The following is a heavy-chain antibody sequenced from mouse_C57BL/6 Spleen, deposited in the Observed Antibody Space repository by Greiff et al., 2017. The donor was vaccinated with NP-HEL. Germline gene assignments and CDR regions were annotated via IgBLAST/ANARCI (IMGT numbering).Heavy chain of an antibody. J-gene: IGHJ2*01. CDR1: GYTFTDYY. D-gene: IGHD2-14*01. CDR2: IYPGSGNT. Sequence: QVQLQQSGAELVRPGASVKLSCKASGYTFTDYYINWVKQRPGQGLEWIARIYPGSGNTYYNEKFKGKATLTAEKSSSTAYMQLSSLTSEDSAVYFCARGGYGDYWGKGTTLTVSS. CDR3: ARGGYGDY. V-gene: IGHV1-76*01.